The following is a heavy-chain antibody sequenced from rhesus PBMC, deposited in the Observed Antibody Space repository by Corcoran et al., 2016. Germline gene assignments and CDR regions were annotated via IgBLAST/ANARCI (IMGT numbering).Heavy chain of an antibody. J-gene: IGHJ4*01. CDR1: GGSFSGYY. V-gene: IGHV4-165*01. D-gene: IGHD2-15*01. CDR3: ARDPLHPDY. Sequence: VQLQESGPGLVKPSETMSLTCAVSGGSFSGYYWGWIRQPPGKGLEWSGYIGGRSGSTAYNPSLKRRVTISTDTSKNQFSLKLSSVTAADTAVYYCARDPLHPDYWGQGVLVTVSS. CDR2: IGGRSGST.